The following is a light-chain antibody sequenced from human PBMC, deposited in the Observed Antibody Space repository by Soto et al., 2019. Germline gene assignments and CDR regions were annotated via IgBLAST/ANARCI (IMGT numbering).Light chain of an antibody. J-gene: IGKJ2*01. V-gene: IGKV3-15*01. CDR2: CAS. CDR1: HSVSSN. Sequence: EVVMTQSPATLSFSPGERVTLSCRASHSVSSNLAWYQQKPGQAPRLLIYCASTSATGVPARFSGSGSGTAFTLTISRLQPEDLAVYSCQQYNNWSPDYTCGQGTKLEIK. CDR3: QQYNNWSPDYT.